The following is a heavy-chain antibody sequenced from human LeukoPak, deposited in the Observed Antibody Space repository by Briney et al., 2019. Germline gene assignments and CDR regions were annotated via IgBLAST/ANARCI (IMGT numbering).Heavy chain of an antibody. CDR3: ARAWRYSSGWYSSRAPLSDSQPDYYYYYGMDV. D-gene: IGHD6-19*01. V-gene: IGHV1-8*01. CDR2: MNPNSGNT. CDR1: GYTFTSYD. J-gene: IGHJ6*02. Sequence: ASVKVSCKASGYTFTSYDINWVRQATGQGLEGMGWMNPNSGNTGYAQKFQGRVTMTRNTSISTAYMELSSLRSEDTAVHYCARAWRYSSGWYSSRAPLSDSQPDYYYYYGMDVWGQGTTVTVYS.